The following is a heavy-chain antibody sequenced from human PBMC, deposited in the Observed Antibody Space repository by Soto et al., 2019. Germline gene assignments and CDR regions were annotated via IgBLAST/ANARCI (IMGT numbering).Heavy chain of an antibody. CDR2: FDPEDGET. D-gene: IGHD2-8*01. CDR3: AIVLMVYAIPLGGPLVN. J-gene: IGHJ4*02. CDR1: GYTLTELS. V-gene: IGHV1-24*01. Sequence: ASVKVSFKVSGYTLTELSMHWVRQAPGKGLEWMGGFDPEDGETIYAQKFQGRVTMTEDTSTDTAYMELSSLRSEDTAVYYCAIVLMVYAIPLGGPLVNWGQGTLVTVSS.